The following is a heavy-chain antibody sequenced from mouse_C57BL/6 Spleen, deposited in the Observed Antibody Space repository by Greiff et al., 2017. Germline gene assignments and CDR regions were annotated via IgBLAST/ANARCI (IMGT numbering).Heavy chain of an antibody. J-gene: IGHJ4*01. D-gene: IGHD2-5*01. CDR1: GFTFSSYA. CDR2: ISSGGDYI. Sequence: EVKLEESGEGLVKPGGSLKLSCAASGFTFSSYAMSWVRQTPEKRLEWVAYISSGGDYIYYADTVKGRFTISRDNARNTLYLQMSSLKSEDTAMYYCTREDGSNYLYAMDYWGQGTSVTVSS. CDR3: TREDGSNYLYAMDY. V-gene: IGHV5-9-1*02.